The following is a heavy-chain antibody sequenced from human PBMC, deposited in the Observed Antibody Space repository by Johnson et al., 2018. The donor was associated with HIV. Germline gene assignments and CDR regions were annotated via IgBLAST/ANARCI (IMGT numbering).Heavy chain of an antibody. CDR2: ISYDGSNK. CDR1: GFTFSSYG. D-gene: IGHD3-22*01. CDR3: ARDQTYYYDTSGYQGAFDI. Sequence: QMLLVESGGGVVQPGRSLRLSCAASGFTFSSYGMHWVRQAPGKGLEWVAVISYDGSNKYYAHSVKGRFTISRDNARSTLYLQMNSLRPEDTAVYYCARDQTYYYDTSGYQGAFDIWGQGTMVSVSS. V-gene: IGHV3-30*03. J-gene: IGHJ3*02.